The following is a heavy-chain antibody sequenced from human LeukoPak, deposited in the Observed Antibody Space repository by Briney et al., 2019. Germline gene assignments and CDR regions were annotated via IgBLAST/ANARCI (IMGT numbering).Heavy chain of an antibody. CDR2: ISGSGGST. J-gene: IGHJ6*02. V-gene: IGHV3-23*01. D-gene: IGHD2-15*01. CDR1: GFTFSSYS. CDR3: AKTPQIYCSGGSCYYYYGMDV. Sequence: GGSLRLSCAASGFTFSSYSMNWVRQAPGKGLEWVSAISGSGGSTYYADSVKGRFTISRDNSKNTLYLQMNSLRAEDTAVYYCAKTPQIYCSGGSCYYYYGMDVWGQGTTVTVSS.